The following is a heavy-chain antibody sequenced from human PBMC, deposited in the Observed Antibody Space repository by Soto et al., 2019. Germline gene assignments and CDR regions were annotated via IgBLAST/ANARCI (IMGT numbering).Heavy chain of an antibody. D-gene: IGHD2-2*01. Sequence: GGSLRLSCAASGFTVSSNYMSWVRQAPGKGLEWVSVIYSGGSTYYADSVKGRFTISRHNSKNTLYLQMNSLRAEDTAVYYCASRGEYQLPTYYYYMDVWGKGTTVTVSS. J-gene: IGHJ6*03. CDR1: GFTVSSNY. CDR2: IYSGGST. V-gene: IGHV3-53*04. CDR3: ASRGEYQLPTYYYYMDV.